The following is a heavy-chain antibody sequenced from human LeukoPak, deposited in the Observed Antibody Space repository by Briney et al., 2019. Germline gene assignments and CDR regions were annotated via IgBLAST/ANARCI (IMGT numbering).Heavy chain of an antibody. J-gene: IGHJ4*02. CDR1: GYTFTGYY. CDR3: ARSLTMIVVVIAGY. D-gene: IGHD3-22*01. CDR2: INPNSGGT. V-gene: IGHV1-2*02. Sequence: ASVKVSCKASGYTFTGYYMHWVRQAPGQGLEWMGWINPNSGGTNYAQKFQGRVTMTRDTSISTAYMKLSRLRSDDTAVYYCARSLTMIVVVIAGYWGQGTLVTVSS.